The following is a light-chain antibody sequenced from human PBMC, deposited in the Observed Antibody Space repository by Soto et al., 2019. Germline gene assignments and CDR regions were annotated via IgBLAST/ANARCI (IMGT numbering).Light chain of an antibody. Sequence: EIVFTQAPGTLSLSPGERAALCCRASQSVSIHYLAWYQQKPGQAPRLLIYAASSRATGIPDRFSGGGSGTDFTLTISRLEPEDFAVYYCQQCGSSPWTFGQGTKVDIK. J-gene: IGKJ1*01. V-gene: IGKV3-20*01. CDR3: QQCGSSPWT. CDR2: AAS. CDR1: QSVSIHY.